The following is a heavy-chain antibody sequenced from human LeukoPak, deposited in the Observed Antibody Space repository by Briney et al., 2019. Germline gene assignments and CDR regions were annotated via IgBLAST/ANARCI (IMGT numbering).Heavy chain of an antibody. CDR3: ARLVGATPFYYYYYGMDV. CDR2: INHSGST. CDR1: GGSFSGYY. V-gene: IGHV4-34*01. D-gene: IGHD1-26*01. J-gene: IGHJ6*02. Sequence: SETLSLTCAVYGGSFSGYYWSWIRQPPGKGLEWIGEINHSGSTNYNPSLKSRVTISVDTSKNQFSLKLSSVTAADTAVYYCARLVGATPFYYYYYGMDVWGQGTTVNVSS.